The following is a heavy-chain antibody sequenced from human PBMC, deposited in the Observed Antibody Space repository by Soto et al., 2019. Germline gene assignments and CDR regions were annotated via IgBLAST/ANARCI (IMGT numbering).Heavy chain of an antibody. J-gene: IGHJ6*02. CDR1: GGSISSGGYY. V-gene: IGHV4-31*03. CDR2: IYYSGST. Sequence: QVQLQESGPGLVKPSQTLSLTCTVSGGSISSGGYYWSWIRQHPGKGLEWIGYIYYSGSTYYNPSLKSRVTIPVDTPKNHFSLKLRSATAADTAVYYCARGGRRSPAMDVWGQGTTVTVSS. CDR3: ARGGRRSPAMDV.